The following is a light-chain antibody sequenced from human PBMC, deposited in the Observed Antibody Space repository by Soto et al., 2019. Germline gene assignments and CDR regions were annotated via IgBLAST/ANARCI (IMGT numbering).Light chain of an antibody. Sequence: SYELTQPPSVSVAPGQTARITCGGNNSGSKSVHWYQQKPGQAPVLVVYDDSDRPSGIPERFSGSNSGNTATLTISRVEAGDEADYYCQVWDSSSDHLVFGGGTQLTVL. J-gene: IGLJ2*01. CDR3: QVWDSSSDHLV. CDR1: NSGSKS. V-gene: IGLV3-21*02. CDR2: DDS.